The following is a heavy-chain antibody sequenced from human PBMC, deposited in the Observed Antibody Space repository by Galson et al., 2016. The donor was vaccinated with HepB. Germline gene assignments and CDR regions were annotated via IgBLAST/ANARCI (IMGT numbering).Heavy chain of an antibody. CDR2: IDPHNSKT. CDR1: GYTFTSYG. CDR3: ARVRGTYCGGDCYSVAYAY. D-gene: IGHD2-21*02. J-gene: IGHJ4*02. Sequence: SVKVSCKASGYTFTSYGISWVRQAPGQGLEWMGWIDPHNSKTNYAQKLQGRLTLTTDTSKNTLYLQMSSLRAEDTAVYYCARVRGTYCGGDCYSVAYAYWGQGTLVTVSS. V-gene: IGHV1-18*04.